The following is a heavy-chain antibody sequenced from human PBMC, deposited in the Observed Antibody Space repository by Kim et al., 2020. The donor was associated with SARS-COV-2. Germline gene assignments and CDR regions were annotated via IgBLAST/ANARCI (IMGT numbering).Heavy chain of an antibody. CDR3: ARGNPGSGNAFDI. J-gene: IGHJ3*02. CDR2: ISYDGSNK. CDR1: GFTFSSYA. V-gene: IGHV3-30*04. Sequence: GGSLRLSCAASGFTFSSYAMHWVRQAPGKGLEWVAVISYDGSNKYYADSVKGRFTISRDNSKNTLYLQMNSLRAEDTAVYYCARGNPGSGNAFDIWGQGTMVTVSS. D-gene: IGHD3-10*01.